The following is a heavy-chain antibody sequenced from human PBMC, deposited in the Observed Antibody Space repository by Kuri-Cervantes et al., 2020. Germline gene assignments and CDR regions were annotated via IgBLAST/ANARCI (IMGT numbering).Heavy chain of an antibody. D-gene: IGHD3-3*01. CDR1: GFPFSSYW. CDR3: AKFYEAPTTPRSLSTADGY. Sequence: LSLTCAASGFPFSSYWMSWVRQAPGKGLEWVSAISGSGGSTYYADSVKGRFTISKDNSKNTLYLQMNSLRAEDTAVYYCAKFYEAPTTPRSLSTADGYWGQGTLVTVSS. J-gene: IGHJ4*02. CDR2: ISGSGGST. V-gene: IGHV3-23*01.